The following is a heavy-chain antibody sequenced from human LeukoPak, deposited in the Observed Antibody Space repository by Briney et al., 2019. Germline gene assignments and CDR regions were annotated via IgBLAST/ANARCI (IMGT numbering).Heavy chain of an antibody. Sequence: PGRSLRLSCAASGFTFSSYGMHWVRQAPGKGLEWVAVISYDGSNKYCADSVKGRFSISRDNSKNTLYLQMNSLRAEDTAVYYCAKAGYSSGWTRDYFDYWGQGTLVTVSS. D-gene: IGHD6-19*01. J-gene: IGHJ4*02. CDR2: ISYDGSNK. V-gene: IGHV3-30*18. CDR1: GFTFSSYG. CDR3: AKAGYSSGWTRDYFDY.